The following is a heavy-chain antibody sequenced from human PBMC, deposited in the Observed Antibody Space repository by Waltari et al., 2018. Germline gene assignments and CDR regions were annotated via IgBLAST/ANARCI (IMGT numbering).Heavy chain of an antibody. CDR1: GFTFSSYG. CDR3: AKDPNSSGDLDY. Sequence: QVQLVESGGGVVQPGGSLRLSCAASGFTFSSYGMHWVRQAPGKGLGWVAFIRYDGSNKYDADSVKGRFTISRDNSKNTLYLQMNSLRAEDTAVYYCAKDPNSSGDLDYWGQGTLVTVSS. CDR2: IRYDGSNK. D-gene: IGHD6-19*01. V-gene: IGHV3-30*02. J-gene: IGHJ4*02.